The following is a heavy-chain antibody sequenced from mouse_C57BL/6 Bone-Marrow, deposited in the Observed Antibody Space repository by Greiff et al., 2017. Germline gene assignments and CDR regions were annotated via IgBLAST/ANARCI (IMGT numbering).Heavy chain of an antibody. CDR1: GYAFSSSW. V-gene: IGHV1-82*01. J-gene: IGHJ1*03. D-gene: IGHD1-1*01. CDR2: IYPGDGDT. CDR3: ARAGSSYRYFDV. Sequence: QVQLQQSGPELVKPGASVKISCKASGYAFSSSWMNWVKQRPGKGLEWIGRIYPGDGDTNYNGKFKGKATLTADKSSSTAYMQLSSLTSEDSAVYFRARAGSSYRYFDVWGTGTTVTVSS.